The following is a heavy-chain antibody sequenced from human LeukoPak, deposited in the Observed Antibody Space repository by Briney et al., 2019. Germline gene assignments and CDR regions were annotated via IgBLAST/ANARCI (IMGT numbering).Heavy chain of an antibody. CDR3: ARDTYDTATPRLLNY. CDR2: INSDGSST. D-gene: IGHD5-18*01. J-gene: IGHJ4*02. CDR1: GFTFSSYW. Sequence: PGGSLRLSCAASGFTFSSYWMHWVRQAPGKGLVWVSRINSDGSSTSYADSVKGRFTISRDNAKNTLYLQMSSLRAEDTAVYYCARDTYDTATPRLLNYWGQGTLVTVSS. V-gene: IGHV3-74*01.